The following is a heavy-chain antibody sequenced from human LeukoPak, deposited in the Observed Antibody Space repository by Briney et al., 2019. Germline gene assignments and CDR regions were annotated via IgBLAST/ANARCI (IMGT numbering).Heavy chain of an antibody. CDR3: ARVLGSGSYYRLYYFDY. V-gene: IGHV1-46*01. J-gene: IGHJ4*02. CDR1: GYTFTGYY. D-gene: IGHD1-26*01. Sequence: GASVKVSCKASGYTFTGYYMHWVRQAPGQGLEWMGIINPSGGSTSYAQKLRGRVTMTRDTSTSTVYMELSSLRSEDTAVYYCARVLGSGSYYRLYYFDYWGQGTLVTVSS. CDR2: INPSGGST.